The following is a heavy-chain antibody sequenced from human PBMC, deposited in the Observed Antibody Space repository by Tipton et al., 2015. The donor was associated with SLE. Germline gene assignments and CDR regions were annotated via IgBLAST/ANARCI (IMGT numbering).Heavy chain of an antibody. Sequence: LRLSCAVSGYSISSGYYWGWIRQPPGKGLEWIGNIYHSGNTYYNPSLKRRVTISVDTSKNQLSLNLSSVTAADTAVYYCAREGSSSWDYYYYGMDVWGQGTTVTVSS. D-gene: IGHD6-13*01. CDR1: GYSISSGYY. V-gene: IGHV4-38-2*02. CDR2: IYHSGNT. J-gene: IGHJ6*02. CDR3: AREGSSSWDYYYYGMDV.